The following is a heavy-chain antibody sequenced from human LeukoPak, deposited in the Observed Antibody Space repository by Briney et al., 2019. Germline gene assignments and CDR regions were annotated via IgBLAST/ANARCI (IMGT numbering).Heavy chain of an antibody. J-gene: IGHJ4*02. CDR3: AKYRGFGDSYDS. D-gene: IGHD3-10*01. CDR1: GFPFSRNA. Sequence: PGGSLSLSCAASGFPFSRNAMSWFRQAQGQGQKWVSSIGGSGDRTYYADSVKGRFTISRDTSKNTLYLQMDSLRAEDAAVYYCAKYRGFGDSYDSWGQGTLVTVSS. CDR2: IGGSGDRT. V-gene: IGHV3-23*01.